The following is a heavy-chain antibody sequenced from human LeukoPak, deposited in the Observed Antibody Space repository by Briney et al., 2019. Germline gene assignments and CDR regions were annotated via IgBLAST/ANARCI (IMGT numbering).Heavy chain of an antibody. CDR2: ISSSSSYT. D-gene: IGHD3-16*02. CDR3: AREDVIGGFDY. V-gene: IGHV3-21*01. CDR1: GFTFSSYS. J-gene: IGHJ4*02. Sequence: GGSLRLSCAASGFTFSSYSMNWVRQAPGKGLEWVSSISSSSSYTYYADSVKGRFTISRDNAKNSLYLQMNSLRAEDTAVYYCAREDVIGGFDYWGQGTLVTVSS.